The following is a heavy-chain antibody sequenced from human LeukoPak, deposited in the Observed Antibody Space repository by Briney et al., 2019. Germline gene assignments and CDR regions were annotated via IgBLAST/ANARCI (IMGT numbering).Heavy chain of an antibody. J-gene: IGHJ4*02. CDR3: ARRHSRGWYYFHY. Sequence: SETLSLTCTVSGGSISSSSYYWGWIRQPPGKGLEWIGSIYYSGSTYYNPSLKSRVTISVDTSKNQFSLKLSSVTAADTAVYYCARRHSRGWYYFHYWGQGTLVTVSS. CDR1: GGSISSSSYY. V-gene: IGHV4-39*01. D-gene: IGHD6-19*01. CDR2: IYYSGST.